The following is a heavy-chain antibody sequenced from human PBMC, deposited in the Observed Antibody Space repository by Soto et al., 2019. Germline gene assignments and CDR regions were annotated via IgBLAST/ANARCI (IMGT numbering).Heavy chain of an antibody. D-gene: IGHD4-17*01. V-gene: IGHV4-30-2*01. Sequence: PSETLSLTCAVSGGSISSGGYSWSWIRQPPGKGLEWIGYIYHSGSTYYNPSLKSRVTISVDRSKNQFSLKLSSVTAADTAVYYCARVAHDYGAPQGAEYFQHWGQGTLVTVSS. CDR2: IYHSGST. CDR1: GGSISSGGYS. J-gene: IGHJ1*01. CDR3: ARVAHDYGAPQGAEYFQH.